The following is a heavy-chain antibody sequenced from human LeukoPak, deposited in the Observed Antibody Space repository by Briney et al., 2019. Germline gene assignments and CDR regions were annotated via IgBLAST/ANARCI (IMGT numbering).Heavy chain of an antibody. J-gene: IGHJ5*02. Sequence: ASVKVSCKASGYTFTGYYMHWVRQAPGQGLEWMGWINPNSGGTNYAQKFQGRVTMTRDTSISTAYMELSRLRSDDTAVYYCARYDYGDYVDWFDPWGQGTLVTVSS. V-gene: IGHV1-2*02. CDR1: GYTFTGYY. D-gene: IGHD4-17*01. CDR2: INPNSGGT. CDR3: ARYDYGDYVDWFDP.